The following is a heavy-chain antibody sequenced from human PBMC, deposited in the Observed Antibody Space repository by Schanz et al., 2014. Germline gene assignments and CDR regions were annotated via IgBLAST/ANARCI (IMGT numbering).Heavy chain of an antibody. CDR1: GFTVSTNY. J-gene: IGHJ3*01. Sequence: EVQLVESGGGLIQPGGSLRLSCAVSGFTVSTNYMSWVRQAPGKGLEWVSSLYIGGGSTRYAGSVKGRFIISRDSSKNTLFLQMTSLRADDTAIYFCARDEGRDGYNLAFDVWGQGTLVTVSS. D-gene: IGHD2-21*01. CDR2: LYIGGGST. V-gene: IGHV3-53*01. CDR3: ARDEGRDGYNLAFDV.